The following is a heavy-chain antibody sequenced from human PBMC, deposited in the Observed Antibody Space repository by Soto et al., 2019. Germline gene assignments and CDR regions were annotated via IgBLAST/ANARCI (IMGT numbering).Heavy chain of an antibody. Sequence: SLILSCAASGFTFSSYWMHWVRQAPGKGLVWVSPINSDGSSTSYADSVKGRFTISRDNAKNTLYLQMTSLRAEDTAVYYCAADYGMDVWGQGTTVTVSS. CDR3: AADYGMDV. CDR1: GFTFSSYW. CDR2: INSDGSST. V-gene: IGHV3-74*01. J-gene: IGHJ6*02.